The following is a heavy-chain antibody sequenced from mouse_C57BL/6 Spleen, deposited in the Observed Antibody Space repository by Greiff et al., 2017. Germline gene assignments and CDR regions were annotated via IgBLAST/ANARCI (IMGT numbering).Heavy chain of an antibody. CDR1: GYTFTSYW. V-gene: IGHV1-55*01. Sequence: QVQLQQPGAELVKPGASVKMSCKASGYTFTSYWITWVKQRPGQGLEWIGDIYPGSGSTNYNEKFKSKATLTVDTSSGTAYMQLSSLTSEDSAVYYCARRTGRGLYFDYWGQGTTLTVSS. D-gene: IGHD4-1*01. J-gene: IGHJ2*01. CDR2: IYPGSGST. CDR3: ARRTGRGLYFDY.